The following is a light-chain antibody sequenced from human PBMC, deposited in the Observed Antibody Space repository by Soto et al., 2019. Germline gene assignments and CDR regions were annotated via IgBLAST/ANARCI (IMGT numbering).Light chain of an antibody. V-gene: IGKV1-9*01. J-gene: IGKJ5*01. CDR1: QGISSY. CDR2: AAS. CDR3: QQLNSYPLT. Sequence: IQLTQSPSSLSASVGDRVTITCRASQGISSYLAWYQQKPGKAPKLLIYAASTLQSGVPSRFSGSGSGTDFTLSISSLQPEDFATYDCQQLNSYPLTCGRGTRLEIK.